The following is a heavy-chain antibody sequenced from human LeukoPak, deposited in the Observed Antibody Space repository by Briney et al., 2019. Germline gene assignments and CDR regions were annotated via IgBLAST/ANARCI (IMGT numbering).Heavy chain of an antibody. Sequence: PSETLSLTCAVSGYSISSGYYWGWIRQPPGKGLEWIGSIYHSGSTYYNPSLKSRVTISVDTSKNQFSLKLSSVTAADTAVYYCARPLDNCGGVCPSHNWFDPWGQGTLVTVSS. CDR2: IYHSGST. D-gene: IGHD2-21*01. CDR3: ARPLDNCGGVCPSHNWFDP. V-gene: IGHV4-38-2*01. CDR1: GYSISSGYY. J-gene: IGHJ5*02.